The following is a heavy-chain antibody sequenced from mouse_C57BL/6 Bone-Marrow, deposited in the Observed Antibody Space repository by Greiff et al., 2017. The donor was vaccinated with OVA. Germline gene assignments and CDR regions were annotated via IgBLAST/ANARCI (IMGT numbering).Heavy chain of an antibody. CDR2: IYPGSGST. Sequence: VQLQQPGAELVKPGASVKMSCKASGYTFTSYWITWVKQRPGQGLERIGDIYPGSGSTNYNEKFKSKATLTVDTSSSTAYMQLSSLTSEDSAVYYCARPGSSHDWGQGTTLTVAS. CDR3: ARPGSSHD. CDR1: GYTFTSYW. D-gene: IGHD1-1*01. J-gene: IGHJ2*01. V-gene: IGHV1-55*01.